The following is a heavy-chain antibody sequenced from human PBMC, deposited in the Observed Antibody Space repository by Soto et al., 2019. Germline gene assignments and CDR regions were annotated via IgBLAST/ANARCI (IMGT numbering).Heavy chain of an antibody. D-gene: IGHD3-10*01. Sequence: SETLSLTCTVSGGSISSYYWSWIRQPPGKGLEWIGYIYYSGSTNYNPSLKSRVTISVDTPKNQFSLKLSSVTAVDTAVYYCARGGTLWFGEFHYFDYWGQGTLVTVSS. CDR2: IYYSGST. CDR1: GGSISSYY. CDR3: ARGGTLWFGEFHYFDY. V-gene: IGHV4-59*01. J-gene: IGHJ4*02.